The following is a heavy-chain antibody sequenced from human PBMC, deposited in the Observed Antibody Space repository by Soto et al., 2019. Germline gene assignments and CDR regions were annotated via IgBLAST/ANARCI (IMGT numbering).Heavy chain of an antibody. Sequence: SETLSLTCTVSGGSISSSSYYWGWIRQPPGKGLEWIGSIYYSESTYYNPSLKSRVTISVDTSKNQFSLKLSSVTAADTAVYYCARQSSSYYYYYGMDVWGQGTTVTVSS. V-gene: IGHV4-39*01. CDR3: ARQSSSYYYYYGMDV. J-gene: IGHJ6*02. D-gene: IGHD6-6*01. CDR1: GGSISSSSYY. CDR2: IYYSEST.